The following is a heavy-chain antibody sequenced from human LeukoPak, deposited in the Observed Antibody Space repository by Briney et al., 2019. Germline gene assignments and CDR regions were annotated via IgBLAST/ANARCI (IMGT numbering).Heavy chain of an antibody. CDR1: GGTFSSYT. D-gene: IGHD4-23*01. CDR2: IIPIFGTA. J-gene: IGHJ6*02. V-gene: IGHV1-69*01. Sequence: GASVKVSCKASGGTFSSYTISWVRQAPGQGLEWMGGIIPIFGTANYARRFQGRVTITADESTSTAYMELSSLRSEDTAVYYCAKLTHLDTHSYYYGMDVWGQGTTVTASS. CDR3: AKLTHLDTHSYYYGMDV.